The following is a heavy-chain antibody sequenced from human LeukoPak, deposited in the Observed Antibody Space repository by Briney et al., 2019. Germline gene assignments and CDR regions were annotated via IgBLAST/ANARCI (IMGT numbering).Heavy chain of an antibody. V-gene: IGHV3-21*01. D-gene: IGHD5-18*01. CDR3: ARLIVDTATYFDY. J-gene: IGHJ4*02. Sequence: GGSLRLSCAASGFTFSSYSMNWVRQAPGKGLEWVSSISSSSSYIYYADSVKGRFTISRDNAKNSLYLQMNSLRAEDTAVYYCARLIVDTATYFDYWDQGTLVTVSS. CDR2: ISSSSSYI. CDR1: GFTFSSYS.